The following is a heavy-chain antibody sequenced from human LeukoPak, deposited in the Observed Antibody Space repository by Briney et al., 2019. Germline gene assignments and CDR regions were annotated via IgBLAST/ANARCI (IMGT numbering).Heavy chain of an antibody. V-gene: IGHV3-33*06. D-gene: IGHD3-22*01. CDR3: AKEYYDSSGCLDY. CDR2: IWYDGSNK. Sequence: PGGSLSLSCAAPGFTFSSYGMHWFRQAPGKGLEWVAVIWYDGSNKYYADSVKGRFTISRDNSKNALYLQMNSLRAEDTAVYYCAKEYYDSSGCLDYWGQGTLVTVSS. CDR1: GFTFSSYG. J-gene: IGHJ4*02.